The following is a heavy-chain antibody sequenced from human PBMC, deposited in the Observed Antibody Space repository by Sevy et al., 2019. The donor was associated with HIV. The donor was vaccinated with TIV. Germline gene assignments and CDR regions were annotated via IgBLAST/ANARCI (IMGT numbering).Heavy chain of an antibody. Sequence: GGSLRLSCAASGFTPSTYGMHWVRQAPGKGLEWVAVIGYDGSNKYYADSVMGRFTISRDNSKNTRFLQMDSLRAEDTAGYYCARDPRIYGDYLLAYFDYWGQGTLVTVSS. CDR1: GFTPSTYG. D-gene: IGHD4-17*01. V-gene: IGHV3-33*01. J-gene: IGHJ4*02. CDR3: ARDPRIYGDYLLAYFDY. CDR2: IGYDGSNK.